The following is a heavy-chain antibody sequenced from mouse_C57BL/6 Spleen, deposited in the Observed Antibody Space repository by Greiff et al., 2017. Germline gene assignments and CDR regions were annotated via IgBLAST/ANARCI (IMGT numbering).Heavy chain of an antibody. J-gene: IGHJ3*01. D-gene: IGHD1-1*01. Sequence: EVKLVESGAELVRPGASVKLSCTASGFNIKDDYMHWVKQRPEQGLEWIGWIDPENGDTEYASKFQGKATITADTSSNTAYLQLSSLTSEDTAVYYCTYGPWFAYWGQGTLVTVSA. CDR3: TYGPWFAY. CDR1: GFNIKDDY. CDR2: IDPENGDT. V-gene: IGHV14-4*01.